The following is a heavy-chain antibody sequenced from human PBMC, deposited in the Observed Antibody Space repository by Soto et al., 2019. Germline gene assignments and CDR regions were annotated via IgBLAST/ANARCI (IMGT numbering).Heavy chain of an antibody. D-gene: IGHD3-10*01. CDR1: GGSFSGYY. Sequence: SETLSLTCAVYGGSFSGYYWSWIRQPPGKGLEWIGEINHSGSTNYNPSLKSRVTISVDTSKNQFSLKLSSVTAADTAVYYCARGRITMVRGVSNWFDPWGQGTLVTVSA. CDR3: ARGRITMVRGVSNWFDP. CDR2: INHSGST. J-gene: IGHJ5*02. V-gene: IGHV4-34*01.